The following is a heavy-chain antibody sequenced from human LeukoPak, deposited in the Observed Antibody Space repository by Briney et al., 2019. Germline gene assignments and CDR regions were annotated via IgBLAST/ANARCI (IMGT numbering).Heavy chain of an antibody. D-gene: IGHD2-2*01. J-gene: IGHJ4*02. V-gene: IGHV3-48*01. Sequence: GGSLRLSCAASGFPFSSYSMNWVRQAPGKGLEWVSYISSSSSTIYYADSVKGRFTISRDNAKNSLYLQMNSLRAEDTAVYYCARWYCSSTNCYRLFDYWGQGTLVTVSS. CDR3: ARWYCSSTNCYRLFDY. CDR2: ISSSSSTI. CDR1: GFPFSSYS.